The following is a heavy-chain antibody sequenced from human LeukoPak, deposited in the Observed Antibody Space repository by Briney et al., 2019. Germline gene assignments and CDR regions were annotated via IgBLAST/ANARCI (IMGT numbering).Heavy chain of an antibody. V-gene: IGHV3-23*01. CDR2: ISGSGGST. Sequence: RGSLGLSCAASGFTFSSYAMSWVRQAPGKGLEWVSAISGSGGSTYYADSVKGRFTISRDNSKNTLYLQMNSLRAEDTAVYYCAKESTYYYDSSGIVDYWGQGTLVTVSS. CDR3: AKESTYYYDSSGIVDY. J-gene: IGHJ4*02. CDR1: GFTFSSYA. D-gene: IGHD3-22*01.